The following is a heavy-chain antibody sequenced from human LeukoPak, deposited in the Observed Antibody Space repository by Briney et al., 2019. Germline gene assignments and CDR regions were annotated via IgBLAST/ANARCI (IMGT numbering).Heavy chain of an antibody. Sequence: GGSLRLSCAASGFTFSSYGMHWVRQAPGKGLEWVAFIRYDGSNKYYADSVKGRFTISRDNSKNTLYLQMNSLRAEDTAVYYCAKACISGPFGGVMGYWGQGTLVTVSS. J-gene: IGHJ4*02. D-gene: IGHD3-16*01. CDR2: IRYDGSNK. CDR1: GFTFSSYG. V-gene: IGHV3-30*02. CDR3: AKACISGPFGGVMGY.